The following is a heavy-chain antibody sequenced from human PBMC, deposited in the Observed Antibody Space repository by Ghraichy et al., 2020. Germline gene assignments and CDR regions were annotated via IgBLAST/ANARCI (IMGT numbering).Heavy chain of an antibody. V-gene: IGHV1-69*13. J-gene: IGHJ1*01. CDR3: AGSTDRDTEYFQH. CDR2: IIPIFGTA. Sequence: SGKVSCKASGGTFSSYAISWVRQAPGQGLEWMGGIIPIFGTANYAQKFQGRVTITADESTSTAYMELSSLRSEDTAVYYCAGSTDRDTEYFQHCGQGTLVPVS. CDR1: GGTFSSYA. D-gene: IGHD4-17*01.